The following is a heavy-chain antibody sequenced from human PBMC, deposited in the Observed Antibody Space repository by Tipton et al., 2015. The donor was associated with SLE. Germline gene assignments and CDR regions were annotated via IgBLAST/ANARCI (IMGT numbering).Heavy chain of an antibody. D-gene: IGHD6-19*01. V-gene: IGHV3-74*01. Sequence: SLRLSCAASGFTFSSHWMHWVRQAPGKGPVWVSRINSDGSTTNYADSVKGRFTISRDNTKKTLYLQMNSLRAEDTAVYYCARAVADWGWLVVYWGRGTQVTVSS. J-gene: IGHJ4*02. CDR2: INSDGSTT. CDR3: ARAVADWGWLVVY. CDR1: GFTFSSHW.